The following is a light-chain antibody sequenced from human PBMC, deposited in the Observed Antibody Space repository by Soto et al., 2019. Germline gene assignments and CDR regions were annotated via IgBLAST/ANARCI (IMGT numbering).Light chain of an antibody. CDR2: EVN. CDR3: SSYSTTSTLV. Sequence: QSVLTQPASVSGSPGQSVTISCTGASSDVGGYDYVSWYQQHPGKAPKLILYEVNNRPSGVSNQVSCSKSGNTASQINAGLQADDEADYHCSSYSTTSTLVFGSGTKLTVL. V-gene: IGLV2-14*01. J-gene: IGLJ1*01. CDR1: SSDVGGYDY.